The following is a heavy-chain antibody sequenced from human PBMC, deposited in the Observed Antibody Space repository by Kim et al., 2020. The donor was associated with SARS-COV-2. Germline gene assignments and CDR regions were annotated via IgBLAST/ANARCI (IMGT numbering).Heavy chain of an antibody. CDR1: GYSFTSYW. Sequence: GESLKISCKGSGYSFTSYWISWVRQMPGKGLEWMGRIDPSDSYTNYSPSFQGHVTISADKSISTAYLQWSSLKASDTAMYYCARHLADLTIFGVVIHGWFDPWGQGTLVTVSS. J-gene: IGHJ5*02. CDR2: IDPSDSYT. V-gene: IGHV5-10-1*01. CDR3: ARHLADLTIFGVVIHGWFDP. D-gene: IGHD3-3*01.